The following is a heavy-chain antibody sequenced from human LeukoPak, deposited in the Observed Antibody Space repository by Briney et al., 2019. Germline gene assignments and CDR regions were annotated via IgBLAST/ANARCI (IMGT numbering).Heavy chain of an antibody. CDR3: ARGVARSFDY. CDR1: GFTSSSYA. J-gene: IGHJ4*02. CDR2: ISYDGSHK. Sequence: PGRSLRLSCVASGFTSSSYAMHWVRQAPGKGLEWVAAISYDGSHKYYADSVKGRFTISRDNSKHTLFLQMSDLRVEHTAVFYCARGVARSFDYWGQGTLVTVSS. V-gene: IGHV3-30*04. D-gene: IGHD3-10*01.